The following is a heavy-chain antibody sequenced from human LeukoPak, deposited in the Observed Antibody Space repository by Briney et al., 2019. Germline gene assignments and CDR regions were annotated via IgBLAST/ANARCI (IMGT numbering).Heavy chain of an antibody. D-gene: IGHD6-13*01. J-gene: IGHJ4*02. V-gene: IGHV1-2*02. CDR1: GYTFTGYY. CDR2: INPNSGGT. CDR3: ARGGASAGYVGFDY. Sequence: ASVKDSLKASGYTFTGYYLHWVGQAPGQGLEWMGWINPNSGGTNYAQKFQGRVTMTRDTSISTAYIELSRLRSDDTAVYYCARGGASAGYVGFDYWGQGTLVTVSS.